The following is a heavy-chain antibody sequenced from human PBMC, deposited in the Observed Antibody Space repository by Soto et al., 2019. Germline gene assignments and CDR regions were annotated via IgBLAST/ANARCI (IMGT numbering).Heavy chain of an antibody. CDR2: INPSGGST. CDR3: ARGSVRFLEWLPQGRFDP. D-gene: IGHD3-3*01. CDR1: GYTFTSYY. J-gene: IGHJ5*02. V-gene: IGHV1-46*01. Sequence: QVQLVQSGAEVKKPGASVKVSCKASGYTFTSYYMHWVRQAPGQGLEWMGIINPSGGSTSYAQKFQGSVTMTRDTSTSTVYKELSSLRSEDTAVYYCARGSVRFLEWLPQGRFDPWGQGTLVTVSS.